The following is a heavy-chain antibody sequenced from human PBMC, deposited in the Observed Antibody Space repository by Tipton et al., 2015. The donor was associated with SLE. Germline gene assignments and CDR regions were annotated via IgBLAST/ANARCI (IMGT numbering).Heavy chain of an antibody. CDR1: GGSISSYC. V-gene: IGHV4-59*01. D-gene: IGHD2-2*01. Sequence: TLSLTCTVSGGSISSYCWSWIRQPPGKGLEWIGYVYYSGSTNCNPSLKSRVTISVDTSKNQFSLKLSSVTAADSAVYYCARQDGDIVVVPAASPFGYWGQGTLVTVSS. CDR3: ARQDGDIVVVPAASPFGY. CDR2: VYYSGST. J-gene: IGHJ4*02.